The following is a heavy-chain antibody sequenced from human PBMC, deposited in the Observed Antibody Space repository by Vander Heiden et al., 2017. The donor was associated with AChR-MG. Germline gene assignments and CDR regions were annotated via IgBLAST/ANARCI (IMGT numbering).Heavy chain of an antibody. CDR2: IKQDGSEK. J-gene: IGHJ6*02. CDR3: ARDPRKLLWFGELLPMDV. V-gene: IGHV3-7*01. Sequence: EVQLVESGGGLVQPGGSLRLPCAASGFTFSSYWMSWVRQAPGKGLEWVANIKQDGSEKYYVDSVKGRFTISRDNAKNSLYLQMNSLRAEDTAVYYCARDPRKLLWFGELLPMDVWGQGTTVTVSS. CDR1: GFTFSSYW. D-gene: IGHD3-10*01.